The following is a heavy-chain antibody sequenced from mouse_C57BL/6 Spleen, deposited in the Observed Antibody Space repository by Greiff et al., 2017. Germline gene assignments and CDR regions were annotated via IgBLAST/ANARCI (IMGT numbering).Heavy chain of an antibody. Sequence: EVQLQQSGPELVKPGASVKISCKASGYSFTDYNMNWVKQSNGKSLEWIGVINPNYGTTSYKQKFKGKATLTVDPSSTTAYMQLNSLTSEDSAVYYCARVAEYDYDVYYFDYWGQGTTLTVSS. CDR1: GYSFTDYN. CDR2: INPNYGTT. J-gene: IGHJ2*01. CDR3: ARVAEYDYDVYYFDY. D-gene: IGHD2-4*01. V-gene: IGHV1-39*01.